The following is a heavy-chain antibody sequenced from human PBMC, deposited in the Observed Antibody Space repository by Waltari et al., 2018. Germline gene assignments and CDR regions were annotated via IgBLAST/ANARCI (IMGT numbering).Heavy chain of an antibody. CDR2: IYSGGST. CDR1: GFTFSSYA. V-gene: IGHV3-23*03. Sequence: EVQLLEAGGGVVQPGGSLRLSCAASGFTFSSYARSGVRQAPGKGLEWVSVIYSGGSTYYADSVKGRFTISRDNSKNTLYLQMNSLRAEDTAVYYCAKDTYYYGSGEVAYWGQGTLVTVSS. J-gene: IGHJ4*02. CDR3: AKDTYYYGSGEVAY. D-gene: IGHD3-10*01.